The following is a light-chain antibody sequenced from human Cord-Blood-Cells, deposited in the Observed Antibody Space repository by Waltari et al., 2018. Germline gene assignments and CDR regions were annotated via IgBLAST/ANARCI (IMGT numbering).Light chain of an antibody. CDR3: QQYGSSLWT. J-gene: IGKJ1*01. V-gene: IGKV3-20*01. Sequence: EIVLTQSPGTLSLSPGERATLSCRASQSVSSSYLAWYQQKPGQAPRLLICGASSSANGIPDRFSGSGSGRDFTLTISRLEAEDFAVYYCQQYGSSLWTFGQGTKVEIK. CDR1: QSVSSSY. CDR2: GAS.